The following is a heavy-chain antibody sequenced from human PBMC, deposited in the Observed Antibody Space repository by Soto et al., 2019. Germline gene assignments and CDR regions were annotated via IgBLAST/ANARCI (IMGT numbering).Heavy chain of an antibody. V-gene: IGHV1-69*01. CDR2: IIPIFGTA. Sequence: QVQLVQSGAEVKKPGSSVKVSCKASGGTFSSYAISWVRQAPGQGLEWMGGIIPIFGTANYAQKFQGRVTITADESTRTAYMELSSLRSEDTSVYYCARYYYDSSGYPPKGMDVWGQGTTVTVSS. D-gene: IGHD3-22*01. J-gene: IGHJ6*02. CDR3: ARYYYDSSGYPPKGMDV. CDR1: GGTFSSYA.